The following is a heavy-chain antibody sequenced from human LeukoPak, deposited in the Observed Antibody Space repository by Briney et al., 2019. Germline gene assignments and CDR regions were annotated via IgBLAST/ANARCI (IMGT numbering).Heavy chain of an antibody. V-gene: IGHV5-51*01. Sequence: GESLKISCKGSGYSFTSYWIGWVRQMPGKGLEWMGIIYPGDSDTRYSPSFQGQVTISADKSISTAYLQWSSLKASDTAMCYCARIYYDSSGYYIWFDPWGQGTLVTVSS. J-gene: IGHJ5*02. D-gene: IGHD3-22*01. CDR3: ARIYYDSSGYYIWFDP. CDR2: IYPGDSDT. CDR1: GYSFTSYW.